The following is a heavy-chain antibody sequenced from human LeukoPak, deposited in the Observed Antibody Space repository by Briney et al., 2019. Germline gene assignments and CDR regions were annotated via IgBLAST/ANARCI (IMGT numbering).Heavy chain of an antibody. Sequence: GASVKVSCKASGGTFSSYAISWVRQAPGQGLEWMGGIIPIFGTANYAQKFQGRVTITADESTSTAYMELSSLRSEDTAVYYCARDHVRGVCHMKNCRRQSWFDPWGQGTLVTVSS. D-gene: IGHD3-10*02. V-gene: IGHV1-69*13. CDR3: ARDHVRGVCHMKNCRRQSWFDP. J-gene: IGHJ5*02. CDR2: IIPIFGTA. CDR1: GGTFSSYA.